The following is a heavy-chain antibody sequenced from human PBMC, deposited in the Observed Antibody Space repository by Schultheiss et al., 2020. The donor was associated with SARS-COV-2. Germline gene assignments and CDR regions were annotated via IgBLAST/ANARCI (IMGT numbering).Heavy chain of an antibody. CDR3: ARVGEEVVVPAPEDLGPEDYYYYYIDV. CDR1: GFTVSSNY. D-gene: IGHD2-2*01. V-gene: IGHV3-53*01. J-gene: IGHJ6*03. CDR2: IYSGGST. Sequence: GGSLRLSCAASGFTVSSNYMSWVRQAPGKGLEWVSVIYSGGSTYYADSVKGRFTISRDNSKNTLYLQMNSLRAEDTAVYYCARVGEEVVVPAPEDLGPEDYYYYYIDVWGKGTTVTVSS.